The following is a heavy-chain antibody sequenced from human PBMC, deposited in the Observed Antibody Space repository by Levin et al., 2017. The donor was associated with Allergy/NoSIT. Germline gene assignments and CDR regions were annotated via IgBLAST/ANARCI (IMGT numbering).Heavy chain of an antibody. J-gene: IGHJ4*02. Sequence: GGSLRFSCAASGFTFSSRAMTWVRQAAGKGLEWVSGISGDGYDRHYADSVKGRSIISGDNSENPVHLQMNSLTVDDTAIYYCAKGNTIFGICRLDYWGRGTLVTVSS. CDR3: AKGNTIFGICRLDY. D-gene: IGHD3-3*01. CDR1: GFTFSSRA. CDR2: ISGDGYDR. V-gene: IGHV3-23*01.